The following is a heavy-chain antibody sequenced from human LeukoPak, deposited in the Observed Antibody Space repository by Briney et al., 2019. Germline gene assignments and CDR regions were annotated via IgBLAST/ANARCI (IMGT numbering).Heavy chain of an antibody. CDR2: IYYSGST. CDR3: ARSLLDYYDSSGPNWFDP. Sequence: GSLRLSCAASGFTFSSYAMSWVRQAPGKGLERIGYIYYSGSTNYNPSLKSRVTISVDTSKNQFSLKLSSVTAADTAVYYCARSLLDYYDSSGPNWFDPWGQGTLVTVSS. CDR1: GFTFSSYA. J-gene: IGHJ5*02. V-gene: IGHV4-59*01. D-gene: IGHD3-22*01.